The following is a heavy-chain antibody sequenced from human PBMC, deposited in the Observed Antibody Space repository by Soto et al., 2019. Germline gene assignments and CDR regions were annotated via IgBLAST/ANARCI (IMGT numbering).Heavy chain of an antibody. J-gene: IGHJ6*02. CDR1: GFTFGDYA. CDR2: IRSKAYGGTT. V-gene: IGHV3-49*04. CDR3: TREGLSAYYYYYGMDV. Sequence: SLRLSCTASGFTFGDYAMSWVRQAPGKGLEWVGFIRSKAYGGTTEYAASVKGRFTISRDDSKSIAYLQMNSLKTEDTAVYYCTREGLSAYYYYYGMDVWGQGTTVTVSS.